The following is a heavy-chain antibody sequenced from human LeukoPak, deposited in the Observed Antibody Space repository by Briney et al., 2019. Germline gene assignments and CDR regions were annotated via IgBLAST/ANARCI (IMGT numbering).Heavy chain of an antibody. CDR3: ARHEVRGIAAAGTGWFDP. CDR2: IYHSGST. V-gene: IGHV4-38-2*01. Sequence: SETLSLTCAVSGYSISSGYYWGWIRQPPGKGLEWIGSIYHSGSTYYNPSLKSRVTISVDTSKNQFSLKLSSVPAADTAVYYCARHEVRGIAAAGTGWFDPWGQGTLVTVSS. CDR1: GYSISSGYY. J-gene: IGHJ5*02. D-gene: IGHD6-13*01.